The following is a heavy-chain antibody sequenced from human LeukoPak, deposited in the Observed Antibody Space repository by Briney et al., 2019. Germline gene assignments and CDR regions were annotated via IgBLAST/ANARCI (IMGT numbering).Heavy chain of an antibody. CDR2: ISSSSSTI. J-gene: IGHJ5*02. CDR1: GFTFNSYS. CDR3: AREYYYGSGSP. D-gene: IGHD3-10*01. V-gene: IGHV3-48*01. Sequence: GGSLRLSCAASGFTFNSYSMNWVRQAPGKGLEWVSYISSSSSTIYYADSVKGRFTISRDNAKNSLYLQMNSLRAEDTAVYYCAREYYYGSGSPWGQGTLVTVSS.